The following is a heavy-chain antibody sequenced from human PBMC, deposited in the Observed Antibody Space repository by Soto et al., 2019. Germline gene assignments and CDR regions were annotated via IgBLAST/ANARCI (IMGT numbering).Heavy chain of an antibody. Sequence: PSETLSLTCAVYGGSFSGFYWSWIRQPPGKGLEWIGEVNHSGSTNYNPSLKSRVTISVDTSKNQFSLNLSSVTAADTAVYYCEKESGWYDSDYYSMDVWGKGTTVNVSS. CDR2: VNHSGST. CDR3: EKESGWYDSDYYSMDV. J-gene: IGHJ6*03. V-gene: IGHV4-34*01. D-gene: IGHD6-19*01. CDR1: GGSFSGFY.